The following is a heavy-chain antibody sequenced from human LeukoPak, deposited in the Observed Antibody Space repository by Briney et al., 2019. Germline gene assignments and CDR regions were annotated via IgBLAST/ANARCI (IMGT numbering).Heavy chain of an antibody. CDR2: IYHSGST. CDR1: GGSISSGDYY. V-gene: IGHV4-39*07. CDR3: ARIFSYYFDY. D-gene: IGHD2-15*01. J-gene: IGHJ4*02. Sequence: SETLSLTCTVSGGSISSGDYYWSWIRQPAGKGLEWIGSIYHSGSTYYNPSLKSRVTISVDTSKNQFSLKLSSVTAADTAVYYCARIFSYYFDYWGQGTLVTVSS.